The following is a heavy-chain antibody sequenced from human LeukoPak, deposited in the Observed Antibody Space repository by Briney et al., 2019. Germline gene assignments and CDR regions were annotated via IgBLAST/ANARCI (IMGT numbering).Heavy chain of an antibody. CDR2: ISYDGSNK. V-gene: IGHV3-30-3*01. Sequence: QSGGSLRLSCAASGFTFSSYAMHWVRQAPGKGLEWVAVISYDGSNKYYADSVKGRFTISRDNSKNTLYLQMNSLRAGDTAVYFCAKMPVSYSSGWTNFDYWGQGTLVTVSS. J-gene: IGHJ4*02. CDR3: AKMPVSYSSGWTNFDY. D-gene: IGHD6-19*01. CDR1: GFTFSSYA.